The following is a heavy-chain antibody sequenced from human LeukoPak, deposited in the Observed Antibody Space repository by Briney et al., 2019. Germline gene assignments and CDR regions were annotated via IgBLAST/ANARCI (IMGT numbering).Heavy chain of an antibody. D-gene: IGHD5-12*01. CDR2: FYSDGST. Sequence: SETLSLTCTVSGGSISSYYWSWIRQPAGKGLEWIGRFYSDGSTDYNPSLKSRVTMSVDTSKHQYSLKLSSVTAAGRAVYYCARVYSGYDLPGSLANYYFDYWGQGTLVTVSS. V-gene: IGHV4-4*07. CDR1: GGSISSYY. CDR3: ARVYSGYDLPGSLANYYFDY. J-gene: IGHJ4*02.